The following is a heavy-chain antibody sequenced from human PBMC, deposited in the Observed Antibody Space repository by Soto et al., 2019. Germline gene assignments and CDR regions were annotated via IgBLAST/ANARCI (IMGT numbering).Heavy chain of an antibody. V-gene: IGHV4-39*01. CDR3: ARLRGGATKSIAALSRLRYFDY. Sequence: SETLSLTCTVSGGSISSSSYYWGWIRQPPGKGLEWIGSIYYSGSTYYNPSLKSRVTISVDTSKNQFSLKLSSVTAADTAVYYCARLRGGATKSIAALSRLRYFDYWGQGTLVTVSS. J-gene: IGHJ4*02. D-gene: IGHD6-6*01. CDR2: IYYSGST. CDR1: GGSISSSSYY.